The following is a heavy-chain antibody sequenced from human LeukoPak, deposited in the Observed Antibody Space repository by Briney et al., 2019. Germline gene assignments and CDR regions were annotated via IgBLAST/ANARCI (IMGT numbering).Heavy chain of an antibody. V-gene: IGHV3-53*01. J-gene: IGHJ4*02. D-gene: IGHD6-19*01. Sequence: GGSLRPSCAASGFTVSNNYMSWVRQAPGKGLEWVSVIYSGGSTYYADSVKGRFTISRDNSKNTLYLQMNSLRAEDTAVYHCARDGRRSGGWYYFDYWGQGTLVTVSS. CDR1: GFTVSNNY. CDR2: IYSGGST. CDR3: ARDGRRSGGWYYFDY.